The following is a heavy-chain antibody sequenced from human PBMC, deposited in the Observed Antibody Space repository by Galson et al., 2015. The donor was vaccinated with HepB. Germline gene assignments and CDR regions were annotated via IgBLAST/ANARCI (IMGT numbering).Heavy chain of an antibody. CDR3: ARDKDIVVVVAVSPGYYFDY. Sequence: SVKVSCKASGGTFSSCAISWVRQAPGQGLEWMGRIIPILGIANYAQKFQGRVTITADKSTSTAYMELSSLRSEDTAVYYCARDKDIVVVVAVSPGYYFDYWGQGTLVTVSS. V-gene: IGHV1-69*04. CDR2: IIPILGIA. J-gene: IGHJ4*02. D-gene: IGHD2-15*01. CDR1: GGTFSSCA.